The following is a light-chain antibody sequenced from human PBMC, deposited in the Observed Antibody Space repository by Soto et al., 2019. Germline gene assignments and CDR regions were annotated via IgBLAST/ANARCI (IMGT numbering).Light chain of an antibody. CDR2: DAS. V-gene: IGKV1-5*01. J-gene: IGKJ1*01. Sequence: DIQMTQSPSTLSASVGDRVTINCRASQSISSWLAWYQQKPGKAPKLLIYDASSLESGVPSRFSGSGSGKEFTLTISSLQPDDFATYYCQQYNSYPTFGQGTKVEIK. CDR3: QQYNSYPT. CDR1: QSISSW.